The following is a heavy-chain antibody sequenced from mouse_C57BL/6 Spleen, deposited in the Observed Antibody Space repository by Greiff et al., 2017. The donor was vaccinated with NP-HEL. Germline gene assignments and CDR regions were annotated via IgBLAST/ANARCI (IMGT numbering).Heavy chain of an antibody. CDR3: ARRDRNYAWFAY. V-gene: IGHV1-69*01. CDR1: GYTFTSYW. D-gene: IGHD1-1*01. Sequence: QVQLQQPGAELVMPGASVKLSCKASGYTFTSYWMHWVKQRPGQGLEWIGEIDPSDSYTNYNQKFKGKSTLTVDKSSSTAYMQLSSLTSEDSAVYYCARRDRNYAWFAYWGQGTLVTVSA. J-gene: IGHJ3*01. CDR2: IDPSDSYT.